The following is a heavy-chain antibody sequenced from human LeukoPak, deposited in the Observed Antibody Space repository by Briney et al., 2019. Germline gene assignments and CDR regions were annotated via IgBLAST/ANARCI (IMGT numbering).Heavy chain of an antibody. CDR2: IYYSGST. CDR3: ARVYYYASGRLDS. V-gene: IGHV4-59*01. Sequence: SETLSLTCTVSGGSISSYYWSWIQQPPGKGLEWIGYIYYSGSTNYNPSLKSRVTISVDTSKNQFSLKLSSVTAADTAVYYCARVYYYASGRLDSWGQGTLITVSS. D-gene: IGHD3-10*01. CDR1: GGSISSYY. J-gene: IGHJ4*02.